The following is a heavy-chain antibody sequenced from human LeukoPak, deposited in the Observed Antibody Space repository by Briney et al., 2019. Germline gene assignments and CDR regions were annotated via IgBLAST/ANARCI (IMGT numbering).Heavy chain of an antibody. D-gene: IGHD2-15*01. Sequence: ASVKVSCKASGYTFTGYYMHWVRQAPGQGLEWMGWINPNSGGTNYAQKFQGRVTMTRDTSISTAYMELSRLRSDDTAVYYCAKDIVGRYYYGMDVWGKGTTVTVSS. CDR3: AKDIVGRYYYGMDV. V-gene: IGHV1-2*02. CDR2: INPNSGGT. J-gene: IGHJ6*04. CDR1: GYTFTGYY.